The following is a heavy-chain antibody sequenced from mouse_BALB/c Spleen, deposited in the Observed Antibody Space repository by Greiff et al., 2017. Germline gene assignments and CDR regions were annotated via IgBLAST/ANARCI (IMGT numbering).Heavy chain of an antibody. Sequence: VQRVESGPGLVAPSQSLSITCTVSGFSLTSYGVHWVRQPPGKGLEWLGVIWAGGSTNYNSALMSRLSISKDNSKSQVFLKMNSLQTDDTAMYYCARDGGITTNYAMDYWGQGTSVTVSS. D-gene: IGHD2-4*01. CDR1: GFSLTSYG. CDR3: ARDGGITTNYAMDY. CDR2: IWAGGST. V-gene: IGHV2-9*02. J-gene: IGHJ4*01.